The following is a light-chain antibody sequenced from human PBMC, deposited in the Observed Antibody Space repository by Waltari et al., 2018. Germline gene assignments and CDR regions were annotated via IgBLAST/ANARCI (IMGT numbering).Light chain of an antibody. CDR3: QQYGSSPT. CDR1: QSVSSSY. V-gene: IGKV3-20*01. J-gene: IGKJ2*01. CDR2: GAS. Sequence: EIVLTQPPGTLSLSPGERATTSCRASQSVSSSYLAWYQQKPGQAPRLLIYGASSRATGIPDRFSGSGSGTDFTLTISRLEPEDFAVYYCQQYGSSPTFGQGTKLEIK.